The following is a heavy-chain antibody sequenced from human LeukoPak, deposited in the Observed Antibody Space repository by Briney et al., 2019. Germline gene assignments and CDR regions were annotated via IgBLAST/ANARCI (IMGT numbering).Heavy chain of an antibody. V-gene: IGHV3-21*01. Sequence: GGSLRLSCAASGFTFSSYSMNRVRQAPGKGLEWVSSISSSSSYIYYADSVKGRFTIPRDNAKNSLYLQMNSLRAEDTAVYYCARVTPVYCSGGSCYGKDFDYWGQGTLVTVSS. CDR1: GFTFSSYS. D-gene: IGHD2-15*01. J-gene: IGHJ4*02. CDR3: ARVTPVYCSGGSCYGKDFDY. CDR2: ISSSSSYI.